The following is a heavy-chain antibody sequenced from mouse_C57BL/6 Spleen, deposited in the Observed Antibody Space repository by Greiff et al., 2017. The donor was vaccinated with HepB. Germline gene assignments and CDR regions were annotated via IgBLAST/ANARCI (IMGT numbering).Heavy chain of an antibody. CDR2: IDPSDSET. CDR1: GYTFTSYW. V-gene: IGHV1-52*01. J-gene: IGHJ2*01. CDR3: ARGPRYFDY. Sequence: QVHVKQPGAELVRPGSSVKLSCKASGYTFTSYWMHWVKQRPIQGLEWIGNIDPSDSETHYNQKFKDKATLTVDKSSSTTYMQLSSLTAEDSAGYYCARGPRYFDYWGQGTTLTVSS.